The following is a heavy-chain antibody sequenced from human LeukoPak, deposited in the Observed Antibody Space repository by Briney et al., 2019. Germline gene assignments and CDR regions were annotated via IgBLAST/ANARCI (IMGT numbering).Heavy chain of an antibody. CDR1: GFTFSTYW. V-gene: IGHV3-7*01. CDR2: VRKDESVK. D-gene: IGHD3-22*01. Sequence: GGSLRLSCAASGFTFSTYWMSWVRRAPGKGLEWVANVRKDESVKHYVDSVKGRFTISRDNAKNLLYLQMNSLRVEDTAVYFCARDDNYYDTSGHFFDAFTLWGQGTMVTVSS. J-gene: IGHJ3*01. CDR3: ARDDNYYDTSGHFFDAFTL.